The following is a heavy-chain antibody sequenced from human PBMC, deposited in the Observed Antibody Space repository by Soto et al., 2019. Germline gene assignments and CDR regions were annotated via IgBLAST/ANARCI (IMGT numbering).Heavy chain of an antibody. CDR1: GYTFTSYA. J-gene: IGHJ4*02. V-gene: IGHV1-3*01. Sequence: RASVKVSCKASGYTFTSYAMHWVRQAPGQRLEWMGWINAGNGNTKYSQKFQGRVTITRDTSASTAYMELSSLRSEDTAVYYCAGWSNYYLYDCWGQGTLVTVSS. CDR2: INAGNGNT. D-gene: IGHD1-26*01. CDR3: AGWSNYYLYDC.